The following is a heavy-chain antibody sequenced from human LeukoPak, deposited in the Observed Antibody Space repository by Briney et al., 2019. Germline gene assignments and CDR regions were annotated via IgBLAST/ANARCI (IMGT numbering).Heavy chain of an antibody. CDR3: ARVYYGSGRIFWSYNWFDP. Sequence: KPSETLSLTCAVYGGSFSGYYWSWIRQPPGKGLEWIGEINHSGSTNYNPSLKSRVTISVDTSKNQFSLKPSSVTAADTAVYYCARVYYGSGRIFWSYNWFDPWGQGTLVTVSS. J-gene: IGHJ5*02. V-gene: IGHV4-34*01. D-gene: IGHD3-10*01. CDR1: GGSFSGYY. CDR2: INHSGST.